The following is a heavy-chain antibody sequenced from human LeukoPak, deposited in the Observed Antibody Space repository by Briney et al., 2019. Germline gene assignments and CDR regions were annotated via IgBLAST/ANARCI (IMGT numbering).Heavy chain of an antibody. V-gene: IGHV3-30*14. Sequence: GGSLRLSCAASGFTFSSYAMHWVRQAPGKGLEWVAVISYDGSNKYYADSVKGRFTISRDNSKNTLYLQMNSLRAEDTAVYYCVRRTDYWGQGTLVTVSP. J-gene: IGHJ4*02. CDR2: ISYDGSNK. CDR3: VRRTDY. CDR1: GFTFSSYA.